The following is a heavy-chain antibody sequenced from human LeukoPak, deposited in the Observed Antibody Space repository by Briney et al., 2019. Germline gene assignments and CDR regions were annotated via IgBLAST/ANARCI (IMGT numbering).Heavy chain of an antibody. D-gene: IGHD1-26*01. CDR3: ARDRSEGGGYWFDR. V-gene: IGHV4-59*01. J-gene: IGHJ5*02. Sequence: PSETLSLTCTGSGCSIRNYDWSWIRQPPGKGLEYIGYFYYSGSTNYNPSLKSRVTISIDTSKNQLSLKLTSVTAADTAVYYCARDRSEGGGYWFDRWGQGTLVTVSS. CDR2: FYYSGST. CDR1: GCSIRNYD.